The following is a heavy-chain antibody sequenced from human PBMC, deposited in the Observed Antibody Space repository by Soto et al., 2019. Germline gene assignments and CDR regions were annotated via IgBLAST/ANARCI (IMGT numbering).Heavy chain of an antibody. CDR1: GFTFSNYD. CDR2: IGGTGGSQ. V-gene: IGHV3-23*01. D-gene: IGHD2-2*02. Sequence: PGGSLRLSCAASGFTFSNYDMYWVRQAPGKGLEWASHIGGTGGSQQYTDSVKGRFTISRDNSKNTLYLQMNSLRVEDTAVYYCAKGAGRYIMRHDGCVRWGLGTMGTGSS. CDR3: AKGAGRYIMRHDGCVR. J-gene: IGHJ3*02.